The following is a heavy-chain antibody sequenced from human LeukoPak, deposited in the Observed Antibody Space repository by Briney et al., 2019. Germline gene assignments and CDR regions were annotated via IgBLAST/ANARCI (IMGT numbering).Heavy chain of an antibody. D-gene: IGHD3-10*01. CDR3: ARGIRYTIIRGVISPPDY. CDR2: IYYSGST. Sequence: SETLSLTCTVSGGSISRYYWSWIRQPAGKGLEWIGSIYYSGSTYYNPSLKSRVTISVDTSKNQFSLKLSSVTAADTAVYYCARGIRYTIIRGVISPPDYWGQGTLVTVSS. J-gene: IGHJ4*02. CDR1: GGSISRYY. V-gene: IGHV4-59*05.